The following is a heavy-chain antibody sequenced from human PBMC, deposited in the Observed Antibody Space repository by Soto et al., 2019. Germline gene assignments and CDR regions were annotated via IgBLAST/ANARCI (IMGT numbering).Heavy chain of an antibody. CDR1: GGSISNAAYC. CDR3: ARERGGYGLFDS. CDR2: IYPSGMP. J-gene: IGHJ4*02. Sequence: SETLSLTCPVYGGSISNAAYCWNWIRQPPGKGLEWIGYIYPSGMPFYNPSLRSRVTISIDRSNDQFSLNLKSVTAADTAVYYCARERGGYGLFDSWGQGTLVTVSS. V-gene: IGHV4-30-2*01. D-gene: IGHD5-18*01.